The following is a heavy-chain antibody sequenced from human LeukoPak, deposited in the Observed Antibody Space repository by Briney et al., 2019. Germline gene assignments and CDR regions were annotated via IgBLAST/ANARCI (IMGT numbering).Heavy chain of an antibody. D-gene: IGHD3-22*01. CDR3: ARDNGYYSDSRDAFDI. Sequence: GGSLRLSCDASGFSFSHYWMHWVRQDPGKGLVWVSRITTDESATAYADSVKGRFTISRDNAKNTLYLQMNSLRVEDTAVYFCARDNGYYSDSRDAFDIWGQGTMVTVSS. V-gene: IGHV3-74*01. CDR1: GFSFSHYW. J-gene: IGHJ3*02. CDR2: ITTDESAT.